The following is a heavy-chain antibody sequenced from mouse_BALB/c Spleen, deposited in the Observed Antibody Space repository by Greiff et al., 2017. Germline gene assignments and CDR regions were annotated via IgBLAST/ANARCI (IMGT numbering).Heavy chain of an antibody. J-gene: IGHJ2*01. D-gene: IGHD3-1*01. V-gene: IGHV1S56*01. CDR2: IYPGDGST. CDR1: GYTFTSYY. Sequence: VQLQQSGPELVKPGASVKMSCKASGYTFTSYYIHWVKQRPGQGLEWIGWIYPGDGSTKYNEKFKGKTTLTADKSSSTAYMLLSSLTSEDSAIYFCARGTARAIFDYWGQGTTLTVSS. CDR3: ARGTARAIFDY.